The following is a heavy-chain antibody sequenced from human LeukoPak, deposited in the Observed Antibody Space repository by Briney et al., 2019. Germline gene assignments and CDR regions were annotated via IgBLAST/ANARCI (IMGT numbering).Heavy chain of an antibody. CDR1: GGSIRSYF. D-gene: IGHD1-26*01. Sequence: SETLSLTRTVPGGSIRSYFRGWVRQPAGKGLEWIGRIYTTGATFYNPSLKTRLTMSIDTSKNQFSLRLTSVVAADTAVYYCARQGYTASYYFLDYWSQGTLVTVSS. V-gene: IGHV4-4*07. CDR2: IYTTGAT. CDR3: ARQGYTASYYFLDY. J-gene: IGHJ4*02.